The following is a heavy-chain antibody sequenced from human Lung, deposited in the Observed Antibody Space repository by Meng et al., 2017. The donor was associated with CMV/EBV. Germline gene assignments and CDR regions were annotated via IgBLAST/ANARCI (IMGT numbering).Heavy chain of an antibody. Sequence: GSLSLXCAVYGGSFSGYYWSWIRQPPGKGLEWIGEINHSGSINYNPSLKSRVTISVDTSKDQFSLKLNSVTAADTAVYYCARELRFLEWKGGMDVWGQGTTVTVSS. D-gene: IGHD3-3*01. CDR3: ARELRFLEWKGGMDV. V-gene: IGHV4-34*01. CDR1: GGSFSGYY. CDR2: INHSGSI. J-gene: IGHJ6*01.